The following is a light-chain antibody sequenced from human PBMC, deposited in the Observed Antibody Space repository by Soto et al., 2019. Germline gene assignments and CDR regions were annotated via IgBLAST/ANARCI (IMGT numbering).Light chain of an antibody. Sequence: QSVLTQPASVSGSPGQSITISCTGTSSDVGSYNLVPWYQQHPGKAPKLMIYESSNRPSGVSNRFSGSKSGNTASLTISGLQAEDEADYYCCSYAVSSTYVFGTGTKVTVL. J-gene: IGLJ1*01. CDR2: ESS. V-gene: IGLV2-23*01. CDR3: CSYAVSSTYV. CDR1: SSDVGSYNL.